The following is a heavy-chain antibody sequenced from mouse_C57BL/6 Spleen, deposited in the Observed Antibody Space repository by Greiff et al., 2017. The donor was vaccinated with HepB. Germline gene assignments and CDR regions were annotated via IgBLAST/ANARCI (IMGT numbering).Heavy chain of an antibody. CDR2: IYPGDGDT. Sequence: VQRVESGPELVKPGASVKISCKASGYAFSSSWMNWVKQRPGKGLEWIGRIYPGDGDTNYDGKFKGKATLTADKSSSTAYMQLSSLTSEDSAVYFCASPPYYGSSSWFAYWGQGTLVTVSA. J-gene: IGHJ3*01. CDR1: GYAFSSSW. CDR3: ASPPYYGSSSWFAY. V-gene: IGHV1-82*01. D-gene: IGHD1-1*01.